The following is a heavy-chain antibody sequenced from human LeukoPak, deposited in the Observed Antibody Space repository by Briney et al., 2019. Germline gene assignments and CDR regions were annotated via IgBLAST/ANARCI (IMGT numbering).Heavy chain of an antibody. D-gene: IGHD5-18*01. J-gene: IGHJ4*02. CDR3: TVDVDTAVANRGDFDY. V-gene: IGHV3-15*01. Sequence: GGSLRLSCAASGFTFRNAWMSWVRQAPGKGLEWVGRIKSKTDGGTTDYAAPVKGRFTISRDDSKNTLYLQMNSLKTEDTAVYYCTVDVDTAVANRGDFDYWGQGTLVTVSS. CDR2: IKSKTDGGTT. CDR1: GFTFRNAW.